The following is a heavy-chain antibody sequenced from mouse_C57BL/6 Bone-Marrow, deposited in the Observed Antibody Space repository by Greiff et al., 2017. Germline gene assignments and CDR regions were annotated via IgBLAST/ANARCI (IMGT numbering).Heavy chain of an antibody. D-gene: IGHD1-1*02. CDR1: GFTFSDYG. J-gene: IGHJ4*01. CDR2: ISNLAYSI. CDR3: ARRADYGPDAMDY. Sequence: EVKLMESGGGLVQPGGSLKLSCAASGFTFSDYGMAWVRQAPRKGPEWVAFISNLAYSIYYADTVTGRFTISRENAKNTLYLEMSSLRSEDTAMYYCARRADYGPDAMDYWGQGTSVTVSS. V-gene: IGHV5-15*01.